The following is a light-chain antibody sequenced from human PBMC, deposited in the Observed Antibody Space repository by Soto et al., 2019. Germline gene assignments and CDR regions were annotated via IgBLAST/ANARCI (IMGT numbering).Light chain of an antibody. J-gene: IGKJ1*01. V-gene: IGKV3-20*01. CDR1: QSVSSSY. CDR2: GAS. CDR3: QQYGSSRWT. Sequence: EIVLTQSPGTLSESPGERGTLSCRASQSVSSSYLAWYQQKPGQAPRLLIYGASTRATGIPDRFSGSGSGTDFTLTISTLEPEDFALYYCQQYGSSRWTFGQGTKVEFK.